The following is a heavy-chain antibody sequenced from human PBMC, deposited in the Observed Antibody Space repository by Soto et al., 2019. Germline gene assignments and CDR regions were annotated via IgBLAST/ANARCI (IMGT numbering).Heavy chain of an antibody. CDR1: GYSFTSYW. CDR2: IYPGDSDT. Sequence: GESLKISCKGSGYSFTSYWIGWVRQMPGKGLEWMGIIYPGDSDTRYSPSFQGQVTISADKSISTAYLQWSSLKASDTAMYYCARHIQLWNGPYYYGMDVWGQGTTVTVSS. D-gene: IGHD5-18*01. V-gene: IGHV5-51*01. CDR3: ARHIQLWNGPYYYGMDV. J-gene: IGHJ6*02.